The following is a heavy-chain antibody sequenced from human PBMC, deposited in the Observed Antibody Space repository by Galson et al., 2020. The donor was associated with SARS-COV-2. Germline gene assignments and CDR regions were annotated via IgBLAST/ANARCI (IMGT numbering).Heavy chain of an antibody. CDR1: GFTVSSNY. CDR3: ARASSKVAEYAFDI. Sequence: GGSLRLSCAASGFTVSSNYMNWVRQAPGKGLEWVSIIYSGGSTYYADSVKGRFTISRDTFKNALYLQMSSLRADDTAVYYCARASSKVAEYAFDIWGQGTMVTVSS. CDR2: IYSGGST. V-gene: IGHV3-53*01. D-gene: IGHD6-19*01. J-gene: IGHJ3*02.